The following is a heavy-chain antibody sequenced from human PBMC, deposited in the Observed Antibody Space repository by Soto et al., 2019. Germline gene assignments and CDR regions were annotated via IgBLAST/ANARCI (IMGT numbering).Heavy chain of an antibody. J-gene: IGHJ3*02. Sequence: GGSLRLSCAASGFTVSSNYMSWVRQAPGKGLEWVSVIYSGGSTYYADSVKGRFTISRDNSKNTLYLQMNSLRAEDTAVYYCAREFPNPNYYDSSGYYDDFDIWGQGTMVTV. V-gene: IGHV3-66*01. D-gene: IGHD3-22*01. CDR1: GFTVSSNY. CDR2: IYSGGST. CDR3: AREFPNPNYYDSSGYYDDFDI.